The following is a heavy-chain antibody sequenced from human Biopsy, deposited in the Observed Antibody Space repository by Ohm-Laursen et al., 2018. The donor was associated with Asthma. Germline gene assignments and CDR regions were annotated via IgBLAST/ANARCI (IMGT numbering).Heavy chain of an antibody. V-gene: IGHV1-69*13. CDR3: ARKAGSCISTTCYSLDF. CDR2: INSVFGTT. Sequence: SVTVFCKSLGGTFNTYVIGWVRQPPGQGLEWKGGINSVFGTTTYPQKFQDRVTITADDSTSTVYMELSSLRSEDTAVYYCARKAGSCISTTCYSLDFWGQGTLVTVSS. J-gene: IGHJ4*02. D-gene: IGHD2-2*01. CDR1: GGTFNTYV.